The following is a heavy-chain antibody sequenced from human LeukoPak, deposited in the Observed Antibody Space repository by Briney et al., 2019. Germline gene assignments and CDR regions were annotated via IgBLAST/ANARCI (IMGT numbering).Heavy chain of an antibody. CDR2: INPSGGST. D-gene: IGHD2-8*01. CDR1: GYTFTSYY. Sequence: ASVKVSCKASGYTFTSYYMHWVRQAPGQGLEWMGIINPSGGSTSYAQKSQGRVTMTRDTSTSTVYMELSSLRSEDTAVYYCARDILIFSPGDAFDIWGQGTMVTVSS. V-gene: IGHV1-46*01. J-gene: IGHJ3*02. CDR3: ARDILIFSPGDAFDI.